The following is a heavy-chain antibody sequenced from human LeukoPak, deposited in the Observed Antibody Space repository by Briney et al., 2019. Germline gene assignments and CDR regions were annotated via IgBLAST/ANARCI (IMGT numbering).Heavy chain of an antibody. CDR1: GGSISSYY. Sequence: PSETLSLXCTVSGGSISSYYWSWIRQPAGKGLEWIGRIYTSGSTNYNPSLKSRVTMSVDTSKNQFSLRLLSVTAADTAVYYCAGYDFWSGSDYWGQGTLVTVSS. D-gene: IGHD3-3*01. J-gene: IGHJ4*02. CDR3: AGYDFWSGSDY. CDR2: IYTSGST. V-gene: IGHV4-4*07.